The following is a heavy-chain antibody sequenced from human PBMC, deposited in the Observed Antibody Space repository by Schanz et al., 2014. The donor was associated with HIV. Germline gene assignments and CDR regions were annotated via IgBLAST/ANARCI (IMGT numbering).Heavy chain of an antibody. Sequence: ELQLVESGGGLVQPGGSLKLSCAASGFTFSASAIHWVRQAAGKRLEWVSTISGSDGDTYYADSVKGRFTISRDNSRNALYLHMNSLRADDTAIYYCVKAYSSGFSGAGSWGQGALVTVSS. J-gene: IGHJ5*02. V-gene: IGHV3-23*04. D-gene: IGHD5-18*01. CDR3: VKAYSSGFSGAGS. CDR2: ISGSDGDT. CDR1: GFTFSASA.